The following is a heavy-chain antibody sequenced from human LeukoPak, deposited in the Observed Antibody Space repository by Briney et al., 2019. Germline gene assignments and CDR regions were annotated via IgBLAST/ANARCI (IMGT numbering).Heavy chain of an antibody. CDR1: GFTFSSYS. V-gene: IGHV3-48*02. CDR2: ISSSSSTI. CDR3: ARAVRVVIANYYYMDV. J-gene: IGHJ6*03. Sequence: PGGSLRLSCAASGFTFSSYSMNWVRQAPGKGLEWVSYISSSSSTIYYADSVKGRFTISRDNAKNSLYLQMNSLRDEDTAVYYCARAVRVVIANYYYMDVWGKGTTVTVSS. D-gene: IGHD2-21*01.